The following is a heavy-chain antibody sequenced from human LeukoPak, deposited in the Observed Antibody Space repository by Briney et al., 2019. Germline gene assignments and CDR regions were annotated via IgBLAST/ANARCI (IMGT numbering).Heavy chain of an antibody. CDR2: INTNTGNP. V-gene: IGHV7-4-1*02. Sequence: GASVTVSCKASGYTFTSYAMNWVRQAPGQGLEWMGWINTNTGNPTYAQGFTGRFVFSLDTSVSTAYLRISSLKAEDTAVYYCARVGVCSSTSCCTWFDPWGQGTLVTVSS. J-gene: IGHJ5*02. CDR3: ARVGVCSSTSCCTWFDP. D-gene: IGHD2-2*02. CDR1: GYTFTSYA.